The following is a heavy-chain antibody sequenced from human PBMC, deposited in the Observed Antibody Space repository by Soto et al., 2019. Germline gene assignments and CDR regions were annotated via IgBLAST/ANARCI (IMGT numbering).Heavy chain of an antibody. CDR1: GGTFSSYA. J-gene: IGHJ6*02. CDR3: ARGGGYNWGGYNYNSMDV. V-gene: IGHV1-69*13. CDR2: IIPIFGTA. D-gene: IGHD5-12*01. Sequence: SVKVSCKASGGTFSSYAISWVRQAPGQGLEWMGGIIPIFGTANYAQKFQGRVTITADESTSTAYMELSSLRSEDMAVYYCARGGGYNWGGYNYNSMDVWGQETKVTFS.